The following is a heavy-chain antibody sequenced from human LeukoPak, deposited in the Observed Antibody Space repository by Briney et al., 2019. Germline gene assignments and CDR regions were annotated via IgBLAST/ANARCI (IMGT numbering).Heavy chain of an antibody. CDR2: IKQDGSEK. V-gene: IGHV3-7*01. CDR3: ARGSPLQPAFAAKGVDY. Sequence: GGSLRLSCAASGFTFSSYWMSWVRQAPGKGLEWVANIKQDGSEKYYVDSVKGRFTISRDNAKNSLYLQMNSLRAGDTAVYYCARGSPLQPAFAAKGVDYWGQGTLVTVSS. CDR1: GFTFSSYW. J-gene: IGHJ4*02. D-gene: IGHD2-2*01.